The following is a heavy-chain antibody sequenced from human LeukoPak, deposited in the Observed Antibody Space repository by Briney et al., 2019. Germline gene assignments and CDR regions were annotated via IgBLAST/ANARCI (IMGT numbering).Heavy chain of an antibody. CDR2: IDKKDKCNATAT. CDR1: GFTFSGSA. D-gene: IGHD1-26*01. CDR3: TRDSGTYNWFHP. J-gene: IGHJ5*02. Sequence: PGGSLKLSCAASGFTFSGSAIHWVRQSSGKGLEWVGQIDKKDKCNATATAYAASVKGRFPISRDDSITTAYLQMKSLKPEDTALYYCTRDSGTYNWFHPWGQGTLVTVSS. V-gene: IGHV3-73*01.